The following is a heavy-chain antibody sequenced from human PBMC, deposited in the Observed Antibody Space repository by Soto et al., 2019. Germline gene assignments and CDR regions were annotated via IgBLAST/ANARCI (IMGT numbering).Heavy chain of an antibody. J-gene: IGHJ5*02. D-gene: IGHD1-7*01. CDR3: ARLFGWSNYNYLDL. Sequence: PSESLSLTCSVSGGSISSTTFYWGWIRHPPRQGLELIGSISYRGSTSYNPSLKSRVTISVDTSKNQFSLRLTSVTAADTAVYYCARLFGWSNYNYLDLWGQGTLVTV. CDR1: GGSISSTTFY. CDR2: ISYRGST. V-gene: IGHV4-39*01.